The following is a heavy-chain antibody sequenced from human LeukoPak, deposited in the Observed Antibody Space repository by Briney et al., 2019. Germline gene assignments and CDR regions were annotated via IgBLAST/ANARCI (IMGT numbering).Heavy chain of an antibody. CDR1: GYTFTSYD. Sequence: ASVKVSCKASGYTFTSYDINWVRQATGQGLEWMGWMNPNSGNTGYAQKFQGRVTMTRDTSISTAYMELSSLRSEDTAVYYCARVGEISDLDYGMDVWGQGTTVTVSS. J-gene: IGHJ6*02. D-gene: IGHD3-10*01. CDR2: MNPNSGNT. V-gene: IGHV1-8*01. CDR3: ARVGEISDLDYGMDV.